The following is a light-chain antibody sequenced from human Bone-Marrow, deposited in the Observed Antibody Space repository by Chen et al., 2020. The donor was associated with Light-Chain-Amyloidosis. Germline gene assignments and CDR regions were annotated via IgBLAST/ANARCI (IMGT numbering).Light chain of an antibody. CDR1: NIGSKS. J-gene: IGLJ2*01. CDR2: AAS. CDR3: QVCDSSSDHVV. Sequence: SYVLTQPPPVSVAPGKTARITCGGNNIGSKSVHWYQQKPGQDPGRVAYAASDRPSGIPQRFSGSNSGNTATLPVSRVEAGDEADYYCQVCDSSSDHVVFGGGTKLTVL. V-gene: IGLV3-21*03.